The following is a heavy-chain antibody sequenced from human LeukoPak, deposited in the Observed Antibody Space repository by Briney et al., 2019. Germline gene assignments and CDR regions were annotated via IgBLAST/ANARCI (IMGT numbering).Heavy chain of an antibody. Sequence: PSETLSLTCTVSGGSISSYYWSWIRQPPGKGLEWIGCIYYSGSTNYNPSLKSRVTISVDTSKNQFSLKLSSVTAADTAVYYCARRLSSIAARCDYWGQGTLVTVSS. D-gene: IGHD6-6*01. CDR2: IYYSGST. J-gene: IGHJ4*02. V-gene: IGHV4-59*08. CDR1: GGSISSYY. CDR3: ARRLSSIAARCDY.